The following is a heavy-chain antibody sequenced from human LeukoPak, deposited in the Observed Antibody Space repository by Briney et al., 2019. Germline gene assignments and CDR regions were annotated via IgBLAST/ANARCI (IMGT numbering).Heavy chain of an antibody. Sequence: PGGSLRLSCAASGFTFSNYPMSWVRQAPGKGREWVSAITGSGGNTYYADSVKGRFTISRDNSKNTVFLQMNSLRAEDTAVYYCAKWGDYDVLTGYYVSDYWGQGTLVTVSS. D-gene: IGHD3-9*01. CDR1: GFTFSNYP. CDR2: ITGSGGNT. J-gene: IGHJ4*02. V-gene: IGHV3-23*01. CDR3: AKWGDYDVLTGYYVSDY.